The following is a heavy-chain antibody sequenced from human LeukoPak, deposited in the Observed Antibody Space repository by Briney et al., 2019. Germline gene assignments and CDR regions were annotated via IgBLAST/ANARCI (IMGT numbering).Heavy chain of an antibody. V-gene: IGHV3-48*04. CDR1: GFTFSRYS. Sequence: PGGSLRLSCAASGFTFSRYSMNWVRQAPGKGLEWVSYISSSGSTIYYADSVKGRFTISRGNAKNSLYLQMNSLRAEDTAVYYCAELGITMIGGVWGKGTTVTISS. D-gene: IGHD3-10*02. CDR2: ISSSGSTI. CDR3: AELGITMIGGV. J-gene: IGHJ6*04.